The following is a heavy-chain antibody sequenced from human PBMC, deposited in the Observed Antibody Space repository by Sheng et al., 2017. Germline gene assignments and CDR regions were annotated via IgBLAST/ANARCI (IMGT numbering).Heavy chain of an antibody. J-gene: IGHJ4*02. CDR3: AREGYRWLRFSGGDFDY. CDR1: GYSISTAYY. CDR2: IHPHSGLF. Sequence: QVRLQESGPGLVKPSETLSLTCAVSGYSISTAYYWGWIRQPPGKGLEWIGSIHPHSGLFYYNPSLESRVTISQDTSNNQFSLRLTSVTAADTATYYCAREGYRWLRFSGGDFDYVGPGKPGSPSPQ. V-gene: IGHV4-38-2*02. D-gene: IGHD5-12*01.